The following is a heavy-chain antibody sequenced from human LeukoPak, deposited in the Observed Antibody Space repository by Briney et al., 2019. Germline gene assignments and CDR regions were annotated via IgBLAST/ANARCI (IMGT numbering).Heavy chain of an antibody. CDR1: GGTFSSYA. D-gene: IGHD6-13*01. CDR3: ARDWAGIAAAAYDAFDI. Sequence: SVKVSCKASGGTFSSYAISWVRQAPGQGLEWMGGIIPIFGTANYAQKFQGRVTITADESTSTAYMELSSLRSEDTAVYYCARDWAGIAAAAYDAFDIWGQGTMVTVSS. J-gene: IGHJ3*02. V-gene: IGHV1-69*13. CDR2: IIPIFGTA.